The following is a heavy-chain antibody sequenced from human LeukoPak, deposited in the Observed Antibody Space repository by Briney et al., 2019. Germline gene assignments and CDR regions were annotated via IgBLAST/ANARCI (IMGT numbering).Heavy chain of an antibody. J-gene: IGHJ4*02. D-gene: IGHD3-22*01. CDR1: GYSISSGYY. Sequence: TSETLSLTCAVSGYSISSGYYWGWIRQPPGKGLEWIGSIYHSGSTYYNPSLKSRVTISVDTSKNQFSLKLSSVTAADTAVYYCDRYHPTTYYYDSSGYWNWGQGTLVTVSS. CDR3: DRYHPTTYYYDSSGYWN. CDR2: IYHSGST. V-gene: IGHV4-38-2*01.